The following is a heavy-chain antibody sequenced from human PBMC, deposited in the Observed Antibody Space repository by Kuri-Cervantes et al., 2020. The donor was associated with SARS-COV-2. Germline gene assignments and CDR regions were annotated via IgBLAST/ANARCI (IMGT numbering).Heavy chain of an antibody. V-gene: IGHV3-53*01. CDR3: ARARGPDAFDI. CDR1: GFTVSSNY. J-gene: IGHJ3*02. CDR2: IYSGGST. Sequence: GESLKISCAASGFTVSSNYMSWVRQAPGKGLEWVSVIYSGGSTYYADSVKGRFTISRDNSKNTLYPQMNSLRAEDTAVYYCARARGPDAFDIWGQGTMVTVSS.